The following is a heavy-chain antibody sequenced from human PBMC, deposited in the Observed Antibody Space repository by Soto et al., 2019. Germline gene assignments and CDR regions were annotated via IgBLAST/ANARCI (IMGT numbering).Heavy chain of an antibody. V-gene: IGHV4-59*01. Sequence: SEPLSLTCTVSGGSISSYYWSWIRQPPGKGLEWIGYIYYSGSTNYNPSLKSRVTISVDTSKNQFSLKLSSVTAADTAVYYCARGNPHPYYDFWSGYWYYFDYWGQGTLVTVS. CDR1: GGSISSYY. J-gene: IGHJ4*02. CDR2: IYYSGST. CDR3: ARGNPHPYYDFWSGYWYYFDY. D-gene: IGHD3-3*01.